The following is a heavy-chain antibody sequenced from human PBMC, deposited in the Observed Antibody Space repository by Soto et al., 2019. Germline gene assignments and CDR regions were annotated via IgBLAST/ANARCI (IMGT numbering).Heavy chain of an antibody. J-gene: IGHJ3*02. V-gene: IGHV1-69*13. CDR2: INPIFGTA. CDR1: GGTFSSYA. D-gene: IGHD6-6*01. CDR3: ARVPRDIAARPAFDI. Sequence: ASVKGSCKASGGTFSSYAISWERQATGQGLEWMGGINPIFGTANYAQKFQGRVTITADESTSTAYMELSSLRSEDTAVYYCARVPRDIAARPAFDIWGQGTMVTVSS.